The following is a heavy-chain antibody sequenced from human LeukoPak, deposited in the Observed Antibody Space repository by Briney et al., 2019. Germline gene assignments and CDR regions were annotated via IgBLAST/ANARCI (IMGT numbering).Heavy chain of an antibody. D-gene: IGHD4-17*01. V-gene: IGHV1-69*13. CDR3: AHMTTVSSYYYYYYYGMDV. Sequence: SVKVSCKASGGTFSSYAISWVRQAPGQGLEWMGGIIPIFGTANYAQKFQGRVTITADESTSTAYMELSSLRSEDTAVYYCAHMTTVSSYYYYYYYGMDVWGQGTTVTVSS. J-gene: IGHJ6*02. CDR1: GGTFSSYA. CDR2: IIPIFGTA.